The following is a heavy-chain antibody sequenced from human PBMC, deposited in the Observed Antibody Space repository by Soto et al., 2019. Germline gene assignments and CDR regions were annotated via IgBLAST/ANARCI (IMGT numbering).Heavy chain of an antibody. CDR2: ISSNGAGT. V-gene: IGHV3-64D*06. Sequence: GGSLRLSCSASGFTFSSCAMHWVRQVAGKGLEYVSGISSNGAGTYYAESVKDRFTISRDNSRNTLFLQVNSLTGEDTAVYYCVKDRRSTRRAMDVWGQGTTVTVSS. D-gene: IGHD2-2*01. CDR3: VKDRRSTRRAMDV. J-gene: IGHJ6*02. CDR1: GFTFSSCA.